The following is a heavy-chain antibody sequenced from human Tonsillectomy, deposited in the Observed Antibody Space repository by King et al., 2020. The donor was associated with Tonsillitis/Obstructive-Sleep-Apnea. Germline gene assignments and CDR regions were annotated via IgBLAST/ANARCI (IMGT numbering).Heavy chain of an antibody. CDR1: GGSFSGYY. CDR2: INHSGST. V-gene: IGHV4-34*01. CDR3: AGDAVLTAATHSWFMDV. J-gene: IGHJ6*03. Sequence: VQLQQWGAGLLKPSETLSLTCAVYGGSFSGYYWSWIRQPPGKGLEWIGEINHSGSTKYNPSLKSRVTISVDTSKNQFSLKLNSVTAADTALYYCAGDAVLTAATHSWFMDVWGKGTTVTVSS. D-gene: IGHD2-8*01.